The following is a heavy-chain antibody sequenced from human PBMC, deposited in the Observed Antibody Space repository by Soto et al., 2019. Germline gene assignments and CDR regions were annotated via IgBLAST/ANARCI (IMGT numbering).Heavy chain of an antibody. D-gene: IGHD6-6*01. CDR1: GFTFSDYY. V-gene: IGHV3-11*06. Sequence: LRLSCTASGFTFSDYYMTWIRQAPGKRLEWISKISSSGSYTNYADSVKGRFTISRDNAKNSLYLQMNRLRAEDTAVYYCARVWRTQYSTSWGYYFDSWGQGTPVTVSS. CDR2: ISSSGSYT. CDR3: ARVWRTQYSTSWGYYFDS. J-gene: IGHJ4*02.